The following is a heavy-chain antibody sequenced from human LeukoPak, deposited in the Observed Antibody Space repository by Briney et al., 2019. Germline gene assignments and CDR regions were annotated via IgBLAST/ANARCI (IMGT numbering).Heavy chain of an antibody. D-gene: IGHD2-15*01. V-gene: IGHV1-2*02. Sequence: ASVKVSCKASGYTFTGYYMHWVRQAPGQGLEWMGWINPNSGGTNYAQKFQGRVTMTRNTSISTAYMELSRLRSDDTAVYYCARDPQDCSGGSCYAGLYYMDVWGKGTTVTVSS. J-gene: IGHJ6*03. CDR1: GYTFTGYY. CDR2: INPNSGGT. CDR3: ARDPQDCSGGSCYAGLYYMDV.